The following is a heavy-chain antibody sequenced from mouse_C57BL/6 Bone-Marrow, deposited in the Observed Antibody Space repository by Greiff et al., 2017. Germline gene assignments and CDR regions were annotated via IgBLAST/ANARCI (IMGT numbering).Heavy chain of an antibody. V-gene: IGHV1-81*01. D-gene: IGHD1-1*01. Sequence: VQLQQSGAEPARPGASVKLSCKASGYTFTSYGISWVKQRTGQGLEWIGEIYPRSGNTYYNEKFKGKATLTADKSSSTAYMELRSLTSEDSAVYFCARDYGSSYWYFDVWGTGTTVTVSS. CDR1: GYTFTSYG. CDR2: IYPRSGNT. J-gene: IGHJ1*03. CDR3: ARDYGSSYWYFDV.